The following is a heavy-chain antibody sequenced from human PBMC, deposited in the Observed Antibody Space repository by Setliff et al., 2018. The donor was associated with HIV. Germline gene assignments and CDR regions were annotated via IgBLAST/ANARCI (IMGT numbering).Heavy chain of an antibody. CDR1: GFTFSRYW. CDR2: IGQDGSEK. Sequence: AGGSLRLSCVVSGFTFSRYWMSWVRRAPGKGLEWVANIGQDGSEKYYVDSVKGRFSISRDNAKRSLYLQMNSLRPEDTAVYYCAKVPPDRSGYSIFDYWGQGSLVTVSS. CDR3: AKVPPDRSGYSIFDY. J-gene: IGHJ4*02. V-gene: IGHV3-7*03. D-gene: IGHD3-22*01.